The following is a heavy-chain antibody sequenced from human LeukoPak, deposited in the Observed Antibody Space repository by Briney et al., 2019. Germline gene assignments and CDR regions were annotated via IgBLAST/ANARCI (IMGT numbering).Heavy chain of an antibody. D-gene: IGHD3-10*01. V-gene: IGHV4-39*01. J-gene: IGHJ4*02. CDR2: IYYTGNT. CDR1: GGSISSSDYY. Sequence: SETLSLTCTVSGGSISSSDYYWGWIRQSPGKGLEWIGSIYYTGNTYYNASLRSRVTISVDTSKNQFSLKLTSVTAADTAIYYCARRVRDDFGGHFDYWGQGTLVTVSS. CDR3: ARRVRDDFGGHFDY.